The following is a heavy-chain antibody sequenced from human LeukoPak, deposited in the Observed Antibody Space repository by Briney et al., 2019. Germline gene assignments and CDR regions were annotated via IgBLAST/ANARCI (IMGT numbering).Heavy chain of an antibody. CDR1: GFTFSSYS. CDR2: ISSSSSYI. Sequence: PGGSLRLSCATSGFTFSSYSMTWVRQAPGKGLEWVSSISSSSSYIYYADSVKGRFTISRDNAKNSLYLQMNSLRAEDTAVYYCAREEWAETGGNWFDPWGQGTLVTVSS. V-gene: IGHV3-21*01. D-gene: IGHD2-8*01. J-gene: IGHJ5*02. CDR3: AREEWAETGGNWFDP.